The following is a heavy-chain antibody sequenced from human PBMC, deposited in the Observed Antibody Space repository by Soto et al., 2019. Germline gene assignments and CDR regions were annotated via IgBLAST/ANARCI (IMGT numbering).Heavy chain of an antibody. J-gene: IGHJ6*03. V-gene: IGHV3-33*01. Sequence: GGSLRLSCAASGFTFSSYDMHWVRQAPGKGLEWVAVIWYDGSNKYYADSVKGRFTISRDNSKNTLYLQMNSLRAEDTAVYYCARDVPDYYYYMDVWGKGTTVTVSS. CDR1: GFTFSSYD. D-gene: IGHD3-10*02. CDR3: ARDVPDYYYYMDV. CDR2: IWYDGSNK.